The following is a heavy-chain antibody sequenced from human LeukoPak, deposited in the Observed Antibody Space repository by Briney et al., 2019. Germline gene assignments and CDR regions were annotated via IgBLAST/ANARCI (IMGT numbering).Heavy chain of an antibody. CDR1: GFTFSSCG. D-gene: IGHD3-22*01. Sequence: GGSLRLSCAASGFTFSSCGMHWVRQAPGKGLEWVAFIRYDGSNKYYADSVKGRFTISRDNSKNTLYLQMNSLRAEDTAVYYCAKDGLNYYDSSGYYYAFDIWGQGTMVTVSS. CDR3: AKDGLNYYDSSGYYYAFDI. V-gene: IGHV3-30*02. J-gene: IGHJ3*02. CDR2: IRYDGSNK.